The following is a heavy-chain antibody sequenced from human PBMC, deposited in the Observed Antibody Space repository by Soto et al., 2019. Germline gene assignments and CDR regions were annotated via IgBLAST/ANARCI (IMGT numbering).Heavy chain of an antibody. CDR3: AARVSDRAY. J-gene: IGHJ4*02. V-gene: IGHV3-30*03. Sequence: GGSLRLSCAASGFTFSSYGMHWVRQAPGKGLEWVAVISYDGSNKYYADSVKGRFTISRDNSKNTLYLQMNSLRAEDTAVYYCAARVSDRAYCGQGTLVTVSS. CDR2: ISYDGSNK. CDR1: GFTFSSYG. D-gene: IGHD3-22*01.